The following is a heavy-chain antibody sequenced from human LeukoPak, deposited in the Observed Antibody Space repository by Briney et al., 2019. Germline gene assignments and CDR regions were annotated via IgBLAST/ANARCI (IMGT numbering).Heavy chain of an antibody. D-gene: IGHD5-18*01. CDR1: GFTFGDHA. CDR3: TRGPIQLWPYYGMDV. J-gene: IGHJ6*02. CDR2: IRSKAYGGTT. V-gene: IGHV3-49*04. Sequence: GGSLRLSCTASGFTFGDHAMSWVRQAPGKGLEWVGFIRSKAYGGTTEYAASVKGRFTISRDDSKSIAYLQMNSLKTEDTAVYYCTRGPIQLWPYYGMDVWGQGTTVIVSS.